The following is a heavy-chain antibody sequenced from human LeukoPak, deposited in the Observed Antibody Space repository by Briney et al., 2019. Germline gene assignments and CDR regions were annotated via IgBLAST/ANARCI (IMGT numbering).Heavy chain of an antibody. CDR1: GYSISSGYY. J-gene: IGHJ4*02. CDR2: IYHSGST. Sequence: SETLSLTCTVSGYSISSGYYWGWIRPPPGKGLEWIGSIYHSGSTYYNPSLKSRVTISVDTSKNQFSLKLTSVTAADPAVYYCARQTGSGLFILPGGQGTLVTISS. V-gene: IGHV4-38-2*02. D-gene: IGHD3/OR15-3a*01. CDR3: ARQTGSGLFILP.